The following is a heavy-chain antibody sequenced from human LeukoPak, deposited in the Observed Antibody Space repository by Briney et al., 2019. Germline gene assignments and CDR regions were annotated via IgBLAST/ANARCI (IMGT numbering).Heavy chain of an antibody. J-gene: IGHJ3*02. V-gene: IGHV5-51*01. CDR1: GYRFTSYW. D-gene: IGHD3-16*01. CDR2: IYPGDSDT. Sequence: GESLKFSCKGSGYRFTSYWIGWVRQMPGKGLEWMGIIYPGDSDTRYSPSFQGQVTISADKSISTAYLQWSSLKASDTAMYYCVIMTTPHGAFDIWGQGTMVTVSS. CDR3: VIMTTPHGAFDI.